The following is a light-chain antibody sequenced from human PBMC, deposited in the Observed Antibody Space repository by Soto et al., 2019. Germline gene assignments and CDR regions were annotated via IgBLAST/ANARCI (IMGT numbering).Light chain of an antibody. CDR3: QQYHNYPWT. J-gene: IGKJ1*01. V-gene: IGKV3D-7*01. CDR2: AAS. Sequence: PGEGATLSCRASHSVNGNYLAWYQQKPGLAPRLLIYAASTRASGIPDRFNGSGSGTEFTLTISSLQTDDFATYYCQQYHNYPWTFGQGTKVDI. CDR1: HSVNGNY.